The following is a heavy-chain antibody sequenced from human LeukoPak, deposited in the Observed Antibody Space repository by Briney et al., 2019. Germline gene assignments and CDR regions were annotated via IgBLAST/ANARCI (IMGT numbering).Heavy chain of an antibody. J-gene: IGHJ4*02. CDR3: ARETDFWSGHYYFDY. D-gene: IGHD3-3*01. V-gene: IGHV1-69*04. Sequence: SVKVSFKASAGTFSSYTISWVRQAPGQGLEWMGMIIPILGIANYSQKFQVRVTITADKSTSTAYMELSSLRSEDTAVYYCARETDFWSGHYYFDYWGQGTLVTVSS. CDR2: IIPILGIA. CDR1: AGTFSSYT.